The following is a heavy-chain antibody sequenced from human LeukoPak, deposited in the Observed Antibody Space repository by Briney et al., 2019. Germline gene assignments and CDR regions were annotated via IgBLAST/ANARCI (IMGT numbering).Heavy chain of an antibody. CDR3: AANWFLSLY. Sequence: GGSLRLSCAASGFTFSSNYMSWVRQAPGKGLEWVSVIYSGGSTYYSDYVKGRFTISSDNFKNTLYLQMNSLRAEDTAVYYCAANWFLSLYWGQGTLVTVSS. J-gene: IGHJ4*02. V-gene: IGHV3-53*01. D-gene: IGHD3-9*01. CDR2: IYSGGST. CDR1: GFTFSSNY.